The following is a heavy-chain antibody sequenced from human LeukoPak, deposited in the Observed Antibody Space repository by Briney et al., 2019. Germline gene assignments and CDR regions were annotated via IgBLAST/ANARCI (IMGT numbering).Heavy chain of an antibody. Sequence: SETLSLTCAVYGGSFSGYYWSWIRQPPGKGLEWIGEINHSGSTNYNPSLKSRVTISVDTSKNQFSLKLSSVTAADTAVYYCAREKDCSSISCYDDYYYMDVWGKGTTVTVSS. CDR1: GGSFSGYY. V-gene: IGHV4-34*01. D-gene: IGHD2-2*01. CDR3: AREKDCSSISCYDDYYYMDV. CDR2: INHSGST. J-gene: IGHJ6*03.